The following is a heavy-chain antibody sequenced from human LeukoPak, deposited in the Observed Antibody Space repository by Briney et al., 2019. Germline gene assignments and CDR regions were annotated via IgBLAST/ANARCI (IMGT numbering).Heavy chain of an antibody. Sequence: GGALRLSCAASGFTFRTYWMAWVRQAPGKGLEWVANINPGGSAKYYVDSVKGRFTISRDDAKTSLYLQMDSLRAEDTAVYYCAKDTSSSWYELWFDYWGQGILVTVSS. CDR3: AKDTSSSWYELWFDY. V-gene: IGHV3-7*01. J-gene: IGHJ4*02. CDR1: GFTFRTYW. D-gene: IGHD6-13*01. CDR2: INPGGSAK.